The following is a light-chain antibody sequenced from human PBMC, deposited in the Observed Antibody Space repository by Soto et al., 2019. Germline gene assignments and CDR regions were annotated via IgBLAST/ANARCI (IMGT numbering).Light chain of an antibody. V-gene: IGLV2-23*02. Sequence: QSVLTQPASVSGSPGQSITISCTGTSRNIGKYNLVSWYQQYPGKAPKLVIYEVTERPSGVSNRFSGSKTANTASLTISALQAEDEADYYCCSYDLITPDVFGTGTKLTVL. CDR1: SRNIGKYNL. J-gene: IGLJ1*01. CDR3: CSYDLITPDV. CDR2: EVT.